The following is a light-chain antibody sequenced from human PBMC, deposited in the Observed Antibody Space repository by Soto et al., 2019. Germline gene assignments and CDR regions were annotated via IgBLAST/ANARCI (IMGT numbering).Light chain of an antibody. J-gene: IGLJ1*01. CDR3: CSYAGSRTYV. CDR1: SGDVGSYNL. CDR2: DDI. Sequence: QSALTQPASVSGSPGQSITISCTGTSGDVGSYNLVSWYQHHPGKAPKLMIYDDIKRPSGVSNRVSGSKSGNTASLTISGLQAEDEADYYCCSYAGSRTYVFGTGTKLTVL. V-gene: IGLV2-23*01.